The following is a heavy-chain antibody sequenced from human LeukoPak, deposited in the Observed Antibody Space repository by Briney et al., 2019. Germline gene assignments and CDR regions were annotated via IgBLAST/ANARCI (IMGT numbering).Heavy chain of an antibody. D-gene: IGHD3-16*02. CDR3: ARVGAGELSSNAFDY. CDR2: IYYSGTT. V-gene: IGHV4-59*01. CDR1: GGSISSYY. Sequence: SETLSLTCTVSGGSISSYYWSWIRQPPGKGLEWIGYIYYSGTTNYNPSLKSRVTISVDTSKNQFSLKLSSVTAADTAVYYCARVGAGELSSNAFDYWGQGTLVTVSS. J-gene: IGHJ4*02.